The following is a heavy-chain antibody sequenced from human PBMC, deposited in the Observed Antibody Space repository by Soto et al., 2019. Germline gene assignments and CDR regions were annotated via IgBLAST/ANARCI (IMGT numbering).Heavy chain of an antibody. CDR1: GGSISSRGDY. J-gene: IGHJ5*02. Sequence: QLQLQESGPGLVKPSETLSLTCTVSGGSISSRGDYWGWIRQPPGKGLEWIGTIYYSGSTYYNPSLKSRVTISVDTSKNQFSLKLSSVTAADTAVYYCATSNCSDPWGQGTLVTVSS. CDR3: ATSNCSDP. CDR2: IYYSGST. V-gene: IGHV4-39*01.